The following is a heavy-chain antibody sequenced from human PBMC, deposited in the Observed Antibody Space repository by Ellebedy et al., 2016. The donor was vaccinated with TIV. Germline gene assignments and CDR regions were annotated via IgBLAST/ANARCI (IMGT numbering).Heavy chain of an antibody. J-gene: IGHJ6*02. CDR3: TKDVSPGGADV. CDR1: GFTAIDYA. Sequence: SLKISXAASGFTAIDYAMHWVRQAPGKGLEWVAGFSWNRVRIDYADSVKGRFTISRDDAKNSLYLQMNSLRVEDTALYYCTKDVSPGGADVWGQGATVTDSS. CDR2: FSWNRVRI. D-gene: IGHD3-16*01. V-gene: IGHV3-9*02.